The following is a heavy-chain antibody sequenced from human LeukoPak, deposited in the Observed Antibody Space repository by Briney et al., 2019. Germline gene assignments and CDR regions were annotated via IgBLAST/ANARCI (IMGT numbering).Heavy chain of an antibody. CDR1: GFTFTNYE. J-gene: IGHJ6*03. Sequence: PGGSLRLSCSASGFTFTNYEMNWVRQAPGMGLEWISYISKSGSNIYYADSVKGRFTISRDNAKNTLYLQMNSLRAEDTAVYYCARGHGGSYSIYYYYYMDVWGKGTTVTISS. CDR2: ISKSGSNI. CDR3: ARGHGGSYSIYYYYYMDV. D-gene: IGHD1-26*01. V-gene: IGHV3-48*03.